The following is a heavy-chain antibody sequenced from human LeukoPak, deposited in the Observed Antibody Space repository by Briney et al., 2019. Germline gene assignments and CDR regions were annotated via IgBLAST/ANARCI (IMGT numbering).Heavy chain of an antibody. V-gene: IGHV3-30*02. CDR2: IRYDGSNK. J-gene: IGHJ4*02. Sequence: TGGSLRLSCAASGFTFSSYGMHWVRQAPGKGLEWVAFIRYDGSNKYYADSVKGRFTISRDNSKNTLYLQMNSLRAEDTAVYYCAKELIRIAALDYWGQGTLVTVSS. CDR1: GFTFSSYG. CDR3: AKELIRIAALDY. D-gene: IGHD6-13*01.